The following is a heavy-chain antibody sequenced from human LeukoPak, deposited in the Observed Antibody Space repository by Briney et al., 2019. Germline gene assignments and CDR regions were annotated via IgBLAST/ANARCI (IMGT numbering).Heavy chain of an antibody. CDR2: INTNTGNP. CDR3: VRNGIYPLIYYDY. CDR1: GYTFTYYT. J-gene: IGHJ4*02. D-gene: IGHD5-12*01. V-gene: IGHV7-4-1*02. Sequence: ASVKVSCKASGYTFTYYTLNWVRQAPGQGLEWIGWINTNTGNPTYAQGFTGRFVFSLNTSVSTAFLQISSLKAADTAVYYCVRNGIYPLIYYDYWGQGTLVTVSS.